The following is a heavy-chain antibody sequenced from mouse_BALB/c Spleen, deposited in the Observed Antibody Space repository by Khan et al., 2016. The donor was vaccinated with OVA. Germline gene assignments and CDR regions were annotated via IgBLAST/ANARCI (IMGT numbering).Heavy chain of an antibody. D-gene: IGHD2-14*01. J-gene: IGHJ3*01. Sequence: QVQLQQPGTELVRPGASVKLSCKASGYTFTNYWINWVKQRPGQGLEWIGNIYPSDSYTNYNQKFKDMATLTVDKSSSTAYMQLSSPASEDSAVYYCTGEGVDRSSFAYWGQGTLVTVSA. CDR2: IYPSDSYT. CDR1: GYTFTNYW. CDR3: TGEGVDRSSFAY. V-gene: IGHV1-69*02.